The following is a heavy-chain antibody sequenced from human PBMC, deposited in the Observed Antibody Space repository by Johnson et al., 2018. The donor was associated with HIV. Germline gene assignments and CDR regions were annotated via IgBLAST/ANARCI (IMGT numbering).Heavy chain of an antibody. CDR2: ISFDGTTI. CDR3: ARVNGGAFDI. Sequence: QVQLVESGGGVVKPGGSLRLSCAASGFSFGDYAMHWVRQAPGKGLEWVAVISFDGTTIYYANSAEGRFTISRDNSRDTLSLQMNSLRVEDTALYYCARVNGGAFDIWGQGTMVTVSS. CDR1: GFSFGDYA. V-gene: IGHV3-30-3*01. D-gene: IGHD4-23*01. J-gene: IGHJ3*02.